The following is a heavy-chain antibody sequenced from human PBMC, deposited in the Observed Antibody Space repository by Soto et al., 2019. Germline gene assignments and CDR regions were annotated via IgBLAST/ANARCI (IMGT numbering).Heavy chain of an antibody. CDR1: GGTFSSYA. CDR2: IIPIFGTA. V-gene: IGHV1-69*01. J-gene: IGHJ6*02. D-gene: IGHD4-17*01. Sequence: QVQLVQSGAEVKKPGSSVKVSCKASGGTFSSYAISWVRQAPGQGLEWMGGIIPIFGTANYAQKFKGRVTITADESTSTAYMELISLRSEDTAVYYCATRTTVAYYYYYGMDVWGQGTTVTVSS. CDR3: ATRTTVAYYYYYGMDV.